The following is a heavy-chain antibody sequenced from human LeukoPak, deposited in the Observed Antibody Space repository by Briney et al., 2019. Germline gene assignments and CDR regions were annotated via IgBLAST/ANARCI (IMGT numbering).Heavy chain of an antibody. CDR2: IIPIFGTA. Sequence: ASVKVSCKASGGTFSSYAISWVRQAPGQGLEWMGGIIPIFGTANYAQKFQGRVTITTDESTSTAYMELSSLRSEDTAVYYCARSSCSSCLYYYYMDVWGKGTTVTVSS. V-gene: IGHV1-69*05. D-gene: IGHD6-13*01. J-gene: IGHJ6*03. CDR1: GGTFSSYA. CDR3: ARSSCSSCLYYYYMDV.